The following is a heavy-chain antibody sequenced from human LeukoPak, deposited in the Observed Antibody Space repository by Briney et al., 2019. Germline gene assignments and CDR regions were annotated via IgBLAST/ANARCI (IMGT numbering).Heavy chain of an antibody. Sequence: ASVKVSCKASGFTFTGYYMHWVRQAPGQGLEWVGIINPSGDPTTYAQKFQGGVTMTSDMSTSTVYMELSSLRSEDTAVYYCARSSGYYSSLFYMHVWGKGTTVTVSS. J-gene: IGHJ6*03. CDR2: INPSGDPT. V-gene: IGHV1-46*01. CDR1: GFTFTGYY. D-gene: IGHD3-22*01. CDR3: ARSSGYYSSLFYMHV.